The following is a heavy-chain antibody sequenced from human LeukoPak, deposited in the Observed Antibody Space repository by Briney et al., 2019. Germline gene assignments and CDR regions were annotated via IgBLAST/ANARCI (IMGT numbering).Heavy chain of an antibody. Sequence: GGSLRLSCTASGFPFRVRWMHWVRQAPGNGPVWISLIKKDGFFSTYADSVKGRFTISRDDAKNTLYLQMDSLRADDTAVYYCATDLDYTFDYWGRGTLVTVSS. D-gene: IGHD4-4*01. V-gene: IGHV3-74*03. CDR2: IKKDGFFS. J-gene: IGHJ4*02. CDR1: GFPFRVRW. CDR3: ATDLDYTFDY.